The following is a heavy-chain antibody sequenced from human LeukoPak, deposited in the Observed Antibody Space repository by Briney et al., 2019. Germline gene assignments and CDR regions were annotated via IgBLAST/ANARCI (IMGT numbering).Heavy chain of an antibody. D-gene: IGHD3-3*01. J-gene: IGHJ4*02. CDR3: ARSYDFWSGYSVFDY. CDR2: IYYSGST. Sequence: SETLSLTCTVSGGSISSYYWSWIRQPPGKGLEWIGYIYYSGSTSYNPSLKSRVTISVDTSKNQFSLKLSSVTAADTAAYYCARSYDFWSGYSVFDYWGQGTLVTVSS. CDR1: GGSISSYY. V-gene: IGHV4-59*01.